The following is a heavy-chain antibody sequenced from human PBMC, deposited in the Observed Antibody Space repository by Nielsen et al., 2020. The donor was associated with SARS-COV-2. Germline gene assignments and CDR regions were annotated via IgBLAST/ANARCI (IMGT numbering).Heavy chain of an antibody. CDR3: ARGGVDTSMAIDY. CDR1: GFTVSSNY. D-gene: IGHD5-18*01. V-gene: IGHV3-53*01. CDR2: IYSGGST. J-gene: IGHJ4*02. Sequence: GESLKISCAASGFTVSSNYMNWVRQAPGKGLEWVSVIYSGGSTYHADSVKGRFTISRDISKNTVLLQMNNLRAEDTAVYYCARGGVDTSMAIDYWGQGTLVIVSS.